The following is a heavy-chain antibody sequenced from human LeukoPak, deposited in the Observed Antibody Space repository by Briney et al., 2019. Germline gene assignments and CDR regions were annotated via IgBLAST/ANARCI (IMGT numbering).Heavy chain of an antibody. CDR2: IYYSGST. J-gene: IGHJ4*02. D-gene: IGHD2/OR15-2a*01. V-gene: IGHV4-39*07. CDR3: ARIAVQNLHLEY. Sequence: SETLSLTCTVSGGSISSSSYYWGWIRQPPGKGLEWIGSIYYSGSTYYNPSLKSRVTISVDTSKNQFSLKLSSVTAADTAVYYCARIAVQNLHLEYWGQGTLVTVSS. CDR1: GGSISSSSYY.